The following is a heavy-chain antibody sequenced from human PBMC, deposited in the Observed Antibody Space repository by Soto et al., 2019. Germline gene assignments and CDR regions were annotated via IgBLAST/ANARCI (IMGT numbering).Heavy chain of an antibody. CDR1: GFSVSSNY. CDR3: ARGRYSRDSHDSGGFDK. CDR2: IYSGGDT. Sequence: GSLRLSCAASGFSVSSNYMNWVRQAPGKGLEWLSVIYSGGDTHYADSVKGRFSVSRDNSENRVYLEMKSLRVEDTAIYYCARGRYSRDSHDSGGFDKWGQGTMVTVSS. D-gene: IGHD3-22*01. V-gene: IGHV3-53*05. J-gene: IGHJ3*02.